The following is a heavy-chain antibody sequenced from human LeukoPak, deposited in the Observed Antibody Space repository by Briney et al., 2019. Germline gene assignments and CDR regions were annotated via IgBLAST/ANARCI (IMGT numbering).Heavy chain of an antibody. D-gene: IGHD3-22*01. CDR3: ARDLGQYYDTSDNWFDP. CDR2: ISGSSYYI. CDR1: GFTFSSYT. V-gene: IGHV3-21*01. J-gene: IGHJ5*02. Sequence: GGSLRLSCAASGFTFSSYTMNWVRQAPGKGLEWVSSISGSSYYIYYADSVKGRFTISRDNAKNTLNLQMNSLRAEDTAVYYCARDLGQYYDTSDNWFDPWGQGTLVTVSS.